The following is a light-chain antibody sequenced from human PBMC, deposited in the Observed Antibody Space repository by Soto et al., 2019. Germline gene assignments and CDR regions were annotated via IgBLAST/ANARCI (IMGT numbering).Light chain of an antibody. Sequence: DIQMTQSPSTLSGSVGDRVTITCLASQTISSWFAWYQQKPGKAPKLLIYKASTLKSGVPSRFSGSGSGTEFTLTISSLQPDDFATYYCQHYNSYSEAFGQGTKVDIK. CDR2: KAS. CDR3: QHYNSYSEA. V-gene: IGKV1-5*03. CDR1: QTISSW. J-gene: IGKJ1*01.